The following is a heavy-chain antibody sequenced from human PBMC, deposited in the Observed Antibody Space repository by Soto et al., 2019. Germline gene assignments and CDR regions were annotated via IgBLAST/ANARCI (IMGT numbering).Heavy chain of an antibody. V-gene: IGHV1-18*01. CDR2: ISAYNGNT. Sequence: ASVQVSCKASGYTFTSYGISWVRQAPGQGLEWMGWISAYNGNTNYAQKLQGRVTMTTDTSTSTAYMELRSLRSDDTAVYYCARDSGYCSSTRCHRTSNWFDPWGQGTLVTVSS. D-gene: IGHD2-2*01. CDR1: GYTFTSYG. J-gene: IGHJ5*02. CDR3: ARDSGYCSSTRCHRTSNWFDP.